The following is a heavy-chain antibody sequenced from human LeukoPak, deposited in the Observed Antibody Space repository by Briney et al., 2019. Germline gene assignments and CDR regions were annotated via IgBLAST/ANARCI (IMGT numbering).Heavy chain of an antibody. Sequence: SETLSLTCTVSGGSISSGGYCWRWIRQHPGKGLEWIGYIYYSGSTYYNPSLKSRVTISVDTSKNQFSLKLSSVTAADTAVYYCASMISIFRFDYWGQGTLVTVSS. CDR1: GGSISSGGYC. J-gene: IGHJ4*02. CDR2: IYYSGST. V-gene: IGHV4-31*03. D-gene: IGHD3-22*01. CDR3: ASMISIFRFDY.